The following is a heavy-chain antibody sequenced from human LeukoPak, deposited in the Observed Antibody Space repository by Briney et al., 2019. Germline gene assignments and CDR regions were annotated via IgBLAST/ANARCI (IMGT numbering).Heavy chain of an antibody. D-gene: IGHD6-19*01. J-gene: IGHJ4*02. CDR1: GFTFTSYT. CDR2: ISGTAGNT. V-gene: IGHV3-23*01. CDR3: ARVATIGLFNGIAVAGQDY. Sequence: PGGSLRLSCAASGFTFTSYTMTWVRQAPGKGLEWVSLISGTAGNTYYADSVKGRFTISRDTSKNTLYLQMNSLRAEDTAVYYCARVATIGLFNGIAVAGQDYWGQGTLVTVSS.